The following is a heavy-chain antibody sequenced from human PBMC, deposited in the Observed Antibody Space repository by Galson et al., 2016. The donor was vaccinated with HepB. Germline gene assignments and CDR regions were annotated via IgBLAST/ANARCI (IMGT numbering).Heavy chain of an antibody. J-gene: IGHJ6*02. CDR1: GFLFENYQ. CDR3: ARDTRGFGGSLDV. CDR2: ISTTGNAV. V-gene: IGHV3-48*03. Sequence: SLRLSCAGSGFLFENYQMNWIRQAPGKGLEWVSCISTTGNAVYYTDSVRGRFTVSRDNAKGSVSLQMSSLRPEDTATYYCARDTRGFGGSLDVWGQGTTVSVSS. D-gene: IGHD4-23*01.